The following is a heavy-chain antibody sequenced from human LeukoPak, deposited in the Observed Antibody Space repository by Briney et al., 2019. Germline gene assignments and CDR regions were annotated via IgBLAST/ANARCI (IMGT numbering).Heavy chain of an antibody. D-gene: IGHD2-2*01. Sequence: PGGSLRLSCAASGFTFSSYGMHWVRQAPGKGLEWVAVISYDGGNKYYADSVKGRFTISRDNSKNTLYLQMNSLRAEDTAVYYCAKRTYCSSTSCLDYWGQGTLVTVSS. CDR1: GFTFSSYG. CDR2: ISYDGGNK. J-gene: IGHJ4*02. V-gene: IGHV3-30*18. CDR3: AKRTYCSSTSCLDY.